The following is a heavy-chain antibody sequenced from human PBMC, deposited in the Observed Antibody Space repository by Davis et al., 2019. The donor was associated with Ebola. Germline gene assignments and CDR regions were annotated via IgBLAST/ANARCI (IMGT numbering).Heavy chain of an antibody. D-gene: IGHD3-22*01. V-gene: IGHV1-3*01. J-gene: IGHJ4*02. CDR1: GYTFTSYA. CDR3: ARGALDSSGYYYLDY. Sequence: AASVKVSCKASGYTFTSYAMHWVRQAPGQRLEWMGWINAGNGNTKYSQKFQGRVTIARDTSASTAYMELSSLRSEDTAVYYCARGALDSSGYYYLDYWGQGTLVTVSS. CDR2: INAGNGNT.